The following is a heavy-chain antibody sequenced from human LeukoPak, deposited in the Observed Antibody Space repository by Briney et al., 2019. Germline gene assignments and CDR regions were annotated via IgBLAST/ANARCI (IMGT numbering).Heavy chain of an antibody. J-gene: IGHJ4*02. D-gene: IGHD6-19*01. V-gene: IGHV3-30*18. CDR2: ISYDGSNK. Sequence: GGSLRLSCAASGFTFSSYGMHWVRQAPGKGLEGVAVISYDGSNKYYADSVKGRFTISRDNSKNTLYLQMNSLRAEDTAVYYCAKDTSPYSSGWGLNYWGQGTLVTVSS. CDR1: GFTFSSYG. CDR3: AKDTSPYSSGWGLNY.